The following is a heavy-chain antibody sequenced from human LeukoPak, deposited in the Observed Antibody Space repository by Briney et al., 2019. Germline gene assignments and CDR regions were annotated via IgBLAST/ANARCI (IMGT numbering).Heavy chain of an antibody. V-gene: IGHV3-30*04. Sequence: GGSLRLSCAASGFSFSSYAIHWVRQAPGKGLECVALISYDGSTKYSTDSVKGRFTISRDNAKNSLYLQMNSLRAEDTAVYYCARDNSCGGANVFNVNDYWGQGTLVTVSS. D-gene: IGHD3-16*02. CDR3: ARDNSCGGANVFNVNDY. J-gene: IGHJ4*02. CDR2: ISYDGSTK. CDR1: GFSFSSYA.